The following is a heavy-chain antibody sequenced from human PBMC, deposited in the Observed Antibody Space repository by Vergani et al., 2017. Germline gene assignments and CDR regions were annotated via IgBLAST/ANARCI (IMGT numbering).Heavy chain of an antibody. J-gene: IGHJ4*02. CDR2: FDPEHGEV. CDR1: GYSLTELT. D-gene: IGHD3-22*01. CDR3: AIVTDYDDSSGYYLDY. Sequence: QVQLVQSGSEVRKPGASVKVSCQVSGYSLTELTIHWVRQAPGKGLEWMGGFDPEHGEVTFAHHIQGRVTRTEDRTTDTAYMELSSLRSEDTAIYYCAIVTDYDDSSGYYLDYWVQGTLVTVSS. V-gene: IGHV1-24*01.